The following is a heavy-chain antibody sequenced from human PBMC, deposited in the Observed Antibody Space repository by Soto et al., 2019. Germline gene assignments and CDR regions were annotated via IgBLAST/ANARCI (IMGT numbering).Heavy chain of an antibody. V-gene: IGHV4-59*01. CDR3: ARALSDYGDYHFDY. Sequence: GSLRLSCAASGFTFSSYAMSWVRQPPGKGLEWIGYIYYSGSTNYNPSLKSRVTISVDTSKNQFSLKLSSVTAADTAVYYCARALSDYGDYHFDYWGQGTLVTVSS. D-gene: IGHD4-17*01. J-gene: IGHJ4*02. CDR1: GFTFSSYA. CDR2: IYYSGST.